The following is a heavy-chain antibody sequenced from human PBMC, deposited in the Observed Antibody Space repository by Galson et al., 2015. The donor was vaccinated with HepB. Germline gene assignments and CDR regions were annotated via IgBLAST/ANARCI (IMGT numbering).Heavy chain of an antibody. CDR2: INSDGIST. D-gene: IGHD3-22*01. CDR3: ARVAGDSRGYYYFVPEFYFDY. J-gene: IGHJ4*02. V-gene: IGHV3-74*01. Sequence: SLRLSCAASGFTFSTYWMHWVRQGPGKGLVWVSRINSDGISTSYADSVKGRFTIPRDNAKNTLYLQMNSLRAEDTAVYYCARVAGDSRGYYYFVPEFYFDYWGQGTLVTVSS. CDR1: GFTFSTYW.